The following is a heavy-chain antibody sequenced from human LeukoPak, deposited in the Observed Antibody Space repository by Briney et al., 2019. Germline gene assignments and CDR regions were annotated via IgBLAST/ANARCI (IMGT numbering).Heavy chain of an antibody. CDR3: ARRGIAARRHFDY. J-gene: IGHJ4*02. CDR1: GGSISSSSYY. V-gene: IGHV4-39*01. Sequence: PSETLSLTCTVSGGSISSSSYYWGWIRQPPGKGLEWIGSIYYSGSTYYNPSLKSRVTISVDTSKNQFSLKLSSVTAADTAVYYCARRGIAARRHFDYWGQGTLVTVSS. D-gene: IGHD6-6*01. CDR2: IYYSGST.